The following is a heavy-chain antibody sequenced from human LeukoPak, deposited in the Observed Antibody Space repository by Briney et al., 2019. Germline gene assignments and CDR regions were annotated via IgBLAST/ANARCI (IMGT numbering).Heavy chain of an antibody. CDR2: INSDGSST. Sequence: HAGGSLRLSCAASGFTFSSYWMHWVRQAPGKGLVWVSRINSDGSSTSYADSVKGRFTISRDNAKNTLYLQMNSLRAEDTAVYYCARTGITMVRGVPHAFDIWGQGTMVTVSS. D-gene: IGHD3-10*01. V-gene: IGHV3-74*01. CDR3: ARTGITMVRGVPHAFDI. CDR1: GFTFSSYW. J-gene: IGHJ3*02.